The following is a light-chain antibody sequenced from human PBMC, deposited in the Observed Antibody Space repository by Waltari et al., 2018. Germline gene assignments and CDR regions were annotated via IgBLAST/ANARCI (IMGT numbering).Light chain of an antibody. Sequence: QSLVHSDGNTYLAWFQQRPGQSPRRLIYKVSNRESGVPDRFSASGSGTDFTLKISRVVAEDVGVYYCMQGTHWPLTFGGGTKVEIK. CDR3: MQGTHWPLT. CDR2: KVS. J-gene: IGKJ4*01. CDR1: QSLVHSDGNTY. V-gene: IGKV2-30*02.